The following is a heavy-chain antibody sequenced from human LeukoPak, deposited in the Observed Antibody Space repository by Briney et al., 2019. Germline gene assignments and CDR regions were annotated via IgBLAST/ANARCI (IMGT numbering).Heavy chain of an antibody. Sequence: SLRLSCAASGFTLNNYGMSWVRPAPREGLEGVSGNSGSGNTYYADSVKGRFTISRDNSKNMLYLQMYRLRAEDTALYYCAKDDFITAGVFDSWGQGTLVTVSS. J-gene: IGHJ5*01. D-gene: IGHD3-22*01. CDR2: NSGSGNT. CDR1: GFTLNNYG. V-gene: IGHV3-23*01. CDR3: AKDDFITAGVFDS.